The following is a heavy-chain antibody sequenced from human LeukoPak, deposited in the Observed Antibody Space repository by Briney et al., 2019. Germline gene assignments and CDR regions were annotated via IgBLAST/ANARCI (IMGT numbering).Heavy chain of an antibody. V-gene: IGHV3-23*01. Sequence: GGSLRLSCAASGFTFRTYAMSWVRQAPGKGLEWVSGISGSGDRTYYAESVKGRFSISTDNSTNTVYLQINSLRVEDTAVYYCARESITMIVVSSFAYWGQGTLVTVSS. CDR3: ARESITMIVVSSFAY. CDR1: GFTFRTYA. D-gene: IGHD3-22*01. J-gene: IGHJ4*02. CDR2: ISGSGDRT.